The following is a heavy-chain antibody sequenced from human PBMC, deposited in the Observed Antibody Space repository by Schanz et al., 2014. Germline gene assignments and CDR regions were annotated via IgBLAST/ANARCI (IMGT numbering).Heavy chain of an antibody. D-gene: IGHD4-17*01. Sequence: QVQLVQSGAEVKKPGSSVTVSCKASGGTFSTYTISWVRQAPGQGLEWMGRIISILGIPNYAQKFQDKVTITADRSTSTAYMELSSLRSEDTAVYYCARGYGDSPTDFWGQGTLVTVAA. CDR3: ARGYGDSPTDF. J-gene: IGHJ4*02. CDR1: GGTFSTYT. CDR2: IISILGIP. V-gene: IGHV1-69*02.